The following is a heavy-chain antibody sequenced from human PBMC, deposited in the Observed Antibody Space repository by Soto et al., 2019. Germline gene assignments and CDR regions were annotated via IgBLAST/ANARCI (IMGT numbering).Heavy chain of an antibody. CDR2: IRCSGGST. CDR3: AKGPYSSGWYYFYX. J-gene: IGHJ4*02. V-gene: IGHV3-23*01. D-gene: IGHD6-19*01. CDR1: GFTFSSYA. Sequence: WGSLRLSCAASGFTFSSYAMSWVRQAPGKGLEWVSPIRCSGGSTYYEYSVKVRFTISRDNSKRTLYLQMNRRRAEDTAVDYCAKGPYSSGWYYFYXWGQGTLVTVSX.